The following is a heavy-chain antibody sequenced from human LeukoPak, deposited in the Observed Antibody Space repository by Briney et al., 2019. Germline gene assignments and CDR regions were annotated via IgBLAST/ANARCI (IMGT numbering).Heavy chain of an antibody. CDR3: TRDRNHYYYGSGSYYYYYYMDV. CDR1: GFTFGDYA. J-gene: IGHJ6*03. D-gene: IGHD3-10*01. V-gene: IGHV3-49*03. CDR2: IRSKAYGGTT. Sequence: GGSLRLSCTASGFTFGDYAMSWFRQAPGKGLEWVRFIRSKAYGGTTEYAASVKGRFTISRDDSKSIAYLQMNSLKTEDTAVYYCTRDRNHYYYGSGSYYYYYYMDVWGKGTTVTVSS.